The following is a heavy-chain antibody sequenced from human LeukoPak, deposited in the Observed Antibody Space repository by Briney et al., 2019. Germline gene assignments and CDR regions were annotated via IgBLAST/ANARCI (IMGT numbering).Heavy chain of an antibody. V-gene: IGHV1-2*02. CDR2: INPNSGGT. Sequence: ASVKVSCKASGYTFTNYYMHWVRQAPGQGLEWMGWINPNSGGTNYAQKFQGRVTMTRDTSISTAYMELSRLRSDDTAVYYCARGHSIEWEQGSFDIWGQGTMVTVSS. CDR3: ARGHSIEWEQGSFDI. J-gene: IGHJ3*02. CDR1: GYTFTNYY. D-gene: IGHD1-26*01.